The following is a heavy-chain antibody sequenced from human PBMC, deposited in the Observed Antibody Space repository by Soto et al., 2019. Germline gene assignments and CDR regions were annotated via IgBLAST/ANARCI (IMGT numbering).Heavy chain of an antibody. CDR2: VIPVFGLA. CDR3: ARGKSYYGSGKGIYDYYSLDV. J-gene: IGHJ6*02. CDR1: GGTFSSYA. V-gene: IGHV1-69*17. D-gene: IGHD3-10*01. Sequence: QVQLVQSGAEVKKPGSSVKVSCKSSGGTFSSYAISWVRQAPGQGLEWMGGVIPVFGLATYAQKVQGRVTITADKSTNTAYMEGSSLRSEDTAVYYWARGKSYYGSGKGIYDYYSLDVWGQGTTVTVSS.